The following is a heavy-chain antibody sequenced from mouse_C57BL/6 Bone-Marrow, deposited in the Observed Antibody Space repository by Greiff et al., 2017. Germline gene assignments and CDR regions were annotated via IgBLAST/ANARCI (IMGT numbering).Heavy chain of an antibody. V-gene: IGHV1-59*01. CDR3: AREYGYDERYYFDY. Sequence: QVQLQQSGAELVRPGTSVKLSCKASGYTFTSYWMHWVKQRPGQGLEWIGVIDPSDSYTNYNQKFKGKATLTVDTSSSTAYMQLSSLTSEDSAVYYCAREYGYDERYYFDYWGQGTTLTVSS. CDR2: IDPSDSYT. CDR1: GYTFTSYW. J-gene: IGHJ2*01. D-gene: IGHD2-2*01.